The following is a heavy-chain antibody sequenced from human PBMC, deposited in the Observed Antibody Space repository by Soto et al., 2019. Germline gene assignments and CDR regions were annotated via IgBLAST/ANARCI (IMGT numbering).Heavy chain of an antibody. V-gene: IGHV4-34*01. CDR2: THHSGST. CDR1: GGSISSYY. Sequence: SETLSLTCTVSGGSISSYYWSWIRQPPGKGLEWIGETHHSGSTAYNPSLKSRVTISVDTSRNQFSLKLNSVTAADTAVYYCARTTAAIHLNYWSQGTLVTVSS. J-gene: IGHJ4*02. CDR3: ARTTAAIHLNY. D-gene: IGHD2-21*02.